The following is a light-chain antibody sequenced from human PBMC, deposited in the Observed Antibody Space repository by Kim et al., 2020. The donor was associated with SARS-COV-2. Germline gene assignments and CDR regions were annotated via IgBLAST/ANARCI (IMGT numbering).Light chain of an antibody. J-gene: IGLJ3*02. Sequence: SGSPGQTASITCSGDKLGDKYASWYQQKPGQSPVLVLYQDSKRPSGIPERFSGSNSGNTATLTISGTQAMDEADYYCQAWDISIWVFGGGTQLTVL. V-gene: IGLV3-1*01. CDR3: QAWDISIWV. CDR2: QDS. CDR1: KLGDKY.